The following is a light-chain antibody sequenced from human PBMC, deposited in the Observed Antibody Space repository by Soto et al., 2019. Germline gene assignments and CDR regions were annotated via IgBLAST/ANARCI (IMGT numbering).Light chain of an antibody. CDR3: QKYNSAPFT. Sequence: DIQMTQSPSSLSASVGDRVTITCRASQGISNQLGWYQQKPGKVPKLLIYGASTLQSGVPSRFSGSGSETDFHLTISSLQPEDVAIYYCQKYNSAPFTFGPGNKVDIK. J-gene: IGKJ3*01. CDR2: GAS. V-gene: IGKV1-27*01. CDR1: QGISNQ.